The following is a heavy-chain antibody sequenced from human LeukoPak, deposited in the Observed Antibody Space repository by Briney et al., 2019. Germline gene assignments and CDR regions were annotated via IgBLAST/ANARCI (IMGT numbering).Heavy chain of an antibody. CDR1: GFTFSSYA. Sequence: GGSLRLSCAASGFTFSSYAMHWVRQAPGKGLEWVAVISYDGSNKYYADSVKGRFTISRDNAKNSLYLQMNSLRAEDTAVYYCARDQTTVTTNWFDPWGQGTLVIVSS. J-gene: IGHJ5*02. D-gene: IGHD4-17*01. CDR3: ARDQTTVTTNWFDP. CDR2: ISYDGSNK. V-gene: IGHV3-30*04.